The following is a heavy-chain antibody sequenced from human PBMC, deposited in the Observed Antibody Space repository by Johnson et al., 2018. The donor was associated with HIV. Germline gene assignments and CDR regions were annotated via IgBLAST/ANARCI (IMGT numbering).Heavy chain of an antibody. Sequence: QVQLVESGGVVVQPGRSLRLSCAASGFTFSDYSMHWVRQAPGKGLEWVAIISNDGSNTYFADSVKGRFTISRDNFKNTVYLQMNSLKTEDTAVYYCAKESMSRILVVVAAAPPTAFDIWGQGTMVTVSS. CDR1: GFTFSDYS. J-gene: IGHJ3*02. V-gene: IGHV3-30*07. CDR2: ISNDGSNT. D-gene: IGHD2-15*01. CDR3: AKESMSRILVVVAAAPPTAFDI.